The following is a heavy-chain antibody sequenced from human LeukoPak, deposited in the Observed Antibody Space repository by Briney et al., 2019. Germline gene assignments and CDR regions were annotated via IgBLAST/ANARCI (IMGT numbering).Heavy chain of an antibody. D-gene: IGHD3-10*01. V-gene: IGHV3-15*01. J-gene: IGHJ4*02. CDR2: IKSKSDGGTT. CDR3: TTGPQLLLL. CDR1: GFTFSSYA. Sequence: PGGSLRLSCAASGFTFSSYAMHWVRQAPGEGLEWVGRIKSKSDGGTTDYAAPVKGRFTISRDDSKHTLYLQMNSLKTEDTAVYYCTTGPQLLLLWGQGTLVTVSS.